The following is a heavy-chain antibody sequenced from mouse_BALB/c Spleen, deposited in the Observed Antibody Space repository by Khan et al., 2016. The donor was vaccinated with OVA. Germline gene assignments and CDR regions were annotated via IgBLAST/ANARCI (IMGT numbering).Heavy chain of an antibody. CDR1: GYTFTSYY. CDR3: TRSGWAAFAY. V-gene: IGHV1S81*02. J-gene: IGHJ3*01. D-gene: IGHD1-1*02. Sequence: QVQLQQPGAELVKPGASVKLSCKASGYTFTSYYIYWVKQRPGQGLEWIGGINPSNGGTYFNEKFESKATLTVDKSSSTAFMHVRSLTSEDSAVYYCTRSGWAAFAYWGQGPLVTVSA. CDR2: INPSNGGT.